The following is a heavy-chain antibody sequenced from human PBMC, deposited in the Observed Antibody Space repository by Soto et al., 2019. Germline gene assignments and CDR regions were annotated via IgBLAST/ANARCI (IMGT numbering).Heavy chain of an antibody. D-gene: IGHD3-22*01. V-gene: IGHV1-69*01. Sequence: QVQLVQSGAEVKKPGSSVKVSCKASGGTFSSYAISWVRQAPGQGLEWMGGIIPIFGTANYAQKFQGRVTITADESTSTAYMELSRLRSEDTAVYYCASSEHITMIVVAAEYYYYGMDVWGQGTTVTVSS. CDR1: GGTFSSYA. CDR2: IIPIFGTA. J-gene: IGHJ6*02. CDR3: ASSEHITMIVVAAEYYYYGMDV.